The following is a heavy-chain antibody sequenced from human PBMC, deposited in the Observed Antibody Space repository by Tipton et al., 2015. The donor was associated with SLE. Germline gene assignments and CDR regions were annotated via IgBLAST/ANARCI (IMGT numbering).Heavy chain of an antibody. CDR1: GGSISRSNFY. CDR2: FYYGKST. CDR3: ARLISAYDCNFDY. D-gene: IGHD5-12*01. J-gene: IGHJ4*02. Sequence: TLSLTCTVSGGSISRSNFYWAWSRQPPGKGLEWIGSFYYGKSTFYNPSLKSRVSISVDTSTNRLFLNLISVTAADTALYYCARLISAYDCNFDYWGQGTLVTVSS. V-gene: IGHV4-39*07.